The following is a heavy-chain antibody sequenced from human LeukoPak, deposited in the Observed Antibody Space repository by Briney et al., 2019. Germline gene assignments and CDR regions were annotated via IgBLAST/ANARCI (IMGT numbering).Heavy chain of an antibody. D-gene: IGHD3-22*01. CDR2: IYYSGST. J-gene: IGHJ4*02. V-gene: IGHV4-61*01. CDR3: ARGGYYDSSGLDIDY. Sequence: SETLSLTCTVSGGSVSSGSYYWSWIRQPPGKGLEWIGYIYYSGSTNYNPSLKSRVTISVDTSKNQFSLKLSSVTAADTAVYYCARGGYYDSSGLDIDYWGQGTLVTVSS. CDR1: GGSVSSGSYY.